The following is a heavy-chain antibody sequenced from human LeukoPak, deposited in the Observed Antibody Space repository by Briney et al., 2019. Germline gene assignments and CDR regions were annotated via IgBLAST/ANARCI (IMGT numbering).Heavy chain of an antibody. J-gene: IGHJ4*02. Sequence: GGSLRLSCAASGFTFSSYAMSWVRQAPGKGLEWVSSISGSGNRSYYADTVKGRFTISRDNSKNTLFLQMNSLRAEDTAVYYCARDRNGGSFDYWGQGTLVTVSS. V-gene: IGHV3-23*01. D-gene: IGHD4-23*01. CDR2: ISGSGNRS. CDR1: GFTFSSYA. CDR3: ARDRNGGSFDY.